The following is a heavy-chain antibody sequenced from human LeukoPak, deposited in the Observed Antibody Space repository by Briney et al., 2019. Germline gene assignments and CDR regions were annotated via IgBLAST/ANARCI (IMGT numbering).Heavy chain of an antibody. CDR3: ARVTVTHNWFDP. D-gene: IGHD4-17*01. Sequence: PSETLSLTCTVSGVSISSSSQYWGWLRQPPGKGLEWIGSIYYSGSTYYNPALKSRITISVDTSKNQFSLTLSSVTAADTAVYYCARVTVTHNWFDPWGQGTLVTVSS. CDR1: GVSISSSSQY. V-gene: IGHV4-39*01. CDR2: IYYSGST. J-gene: IGHJ5*02.